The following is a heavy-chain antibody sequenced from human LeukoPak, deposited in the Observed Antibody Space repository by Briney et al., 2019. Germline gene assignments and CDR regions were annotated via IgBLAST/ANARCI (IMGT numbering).Heavy chain of an antibody. CDR3: AKDLEQWLVRRGLDY. D-gene: IGHD6-19*01. Sequence: GGSLRLSCVAYGFTFSTYWMSWVRQAPGKGLEWVSAISGSGGSTYYADSVKGRFTISRDNSKNTLYLQMNSLRAEDTAVYYCAKDLEQWLVRRGLDYWGQGTLVTVSS. J-gene: IGHJ4*02. CDR1: GFTFSTYW. CDR2: ISGSGGST. V-gene: IGHV3-23*01.